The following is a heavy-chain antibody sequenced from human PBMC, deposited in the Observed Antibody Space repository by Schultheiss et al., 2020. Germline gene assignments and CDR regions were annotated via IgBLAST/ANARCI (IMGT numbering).Heavy chain of an antibody. D-gene: IGHD1-26*01. J-gene: IGHJ6*03. CDR2: IYYGGNT. Sequence: SQTLSLTCTVSGGSISSYYWSWIRQPPGKGLEWIGYIYYGGNTNYNPSLKSRVTISVDSSKNQFSLNLSSVTAADTAVYYCARDRIVGATTYYYYYMDVWGKGTTVTVSS. CDR3: ARDRIVGATTYYYYYMDV. V-gene: IGHV4-59*12. CDR1: GGSISSYY.